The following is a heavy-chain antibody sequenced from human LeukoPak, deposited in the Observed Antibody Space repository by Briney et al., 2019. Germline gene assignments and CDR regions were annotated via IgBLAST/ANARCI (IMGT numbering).Heavy chain of an antibody. CDR1: GFTFSSYA. CDR3: AGDAVVVVPAAIHP. V-gene: IGHV3-21*01. J-gene: IGHJ5*02. CDR2: ISSSSSYI. D-gene: IGHD2-2*02. Sequence: GGSLRLSCAASGFTFSSYAVSWVRQAPGKGLEWVSSISSSSSYIYYADSVKGRFTISRDNAKNSLYLQMNSLRAEDTAVYYCAGDAVVVVPAAIHPWGQGTLVTVSS.